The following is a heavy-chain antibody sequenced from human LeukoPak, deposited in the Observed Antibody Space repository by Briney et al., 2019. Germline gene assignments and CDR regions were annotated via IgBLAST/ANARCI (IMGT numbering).Heavy chain of an antibody. Sequence: PGGSLRLSCAASGFTFSDYYMSYIRQAPGKGLEWVSYIRTTSTYTYYADSVKGRFTISRDNSKNTLYLQMNSLRAEDTAVYYCAKGPHGDYDYWGQGTLVTVSS. CDR3: AKGPHGDYDY. CDR1: GFTFSDYY. D-gene: IGHD4-17*01. V-gene: IGHV3-11*05. CDR2: IRTTSTYT. J-gene: IGHJ4*02.